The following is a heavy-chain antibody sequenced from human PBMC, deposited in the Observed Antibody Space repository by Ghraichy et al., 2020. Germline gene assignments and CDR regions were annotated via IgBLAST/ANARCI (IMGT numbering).Heavy chain of an antibody. CDR3: ARVDVSTYYDFWSGYYFFDY. V-gene: IGHV4-34*01. CDR1: GGSFSGYY. Sequence: SQTLSLTCAVYGGSFSGYYWSWIRQPPGKGLEWIGEINHSGSTNYNPSLKSRVTISVDTSKNQFSLKLSSVTAADTAVYYCARVDVSTYYDFWSGYYFFDYWGQGTLVTVSS. J-gene: IGHJ4*02. CDR2: INHSGST. D-gene: IGHD3-3*01.